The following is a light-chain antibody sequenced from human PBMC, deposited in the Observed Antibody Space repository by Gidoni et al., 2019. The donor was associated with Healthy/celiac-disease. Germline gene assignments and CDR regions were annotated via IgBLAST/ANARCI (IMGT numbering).Light chain of an antibody. J-gene: IGLJ2*01. CDR3: QAWDSSTDVV. Sequence: SYDLIQPPSVSVSPGQTASITCSGDKLGDKYACWYQQRPGQSPVLVIFQDNKRPSGIPERFSGSNSGNTATLTISGTQAMDEADYYCQAWDSSTDVVFGGGTKLTVL. V-gene: IGLV3-1*01. CDR1: KLGDKY. CDR2: QDN.